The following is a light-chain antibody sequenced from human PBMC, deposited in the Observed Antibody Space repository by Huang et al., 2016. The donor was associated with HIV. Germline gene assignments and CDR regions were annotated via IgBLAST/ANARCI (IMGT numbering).Light chain of an antibody. CDR2: AAY. Sequence: AIQMTQSPSSLSASVGDRVRVTCRASQGIRNDLGWDQQKPGKAPKLLIYAAYSLQSGVPSRFSGIGSGTDFTLTISSLQPEDFATYYCLQDYNYPRTFGQGTKVEIK. J-gene: IGKJ1*01. CDR3: LQDYNYPRT. CDR1: QGIRND. V-gene: IGKV1-6*01.